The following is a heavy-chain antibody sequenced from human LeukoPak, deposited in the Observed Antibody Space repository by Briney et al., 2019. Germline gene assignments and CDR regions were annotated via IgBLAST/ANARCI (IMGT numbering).Heavy chain of an antibody. D-gene: IGHD3-22*01. CDR3: AREGYDSSGYYGY. Sequence: GVSVKVSCKASGYSFTSYYIHWVRQAPGQGLEWIGWINTNTGNPTYAQGFTGRFVFSLDTSVSTTYLQISSLKAEDTAVYYCAREGYDSSGYYGYWGQGTLVTVSS. CDR2: INTNTGNP. J-gene: IGHJ4*02. CDR1: GYSFTSYY. V-gene: IGHV7-4-1*02.